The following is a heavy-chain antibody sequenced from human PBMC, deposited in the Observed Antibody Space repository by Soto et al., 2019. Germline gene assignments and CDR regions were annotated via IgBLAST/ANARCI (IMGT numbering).Heavy chain of an antibody. CDR2: IIPILGIA. V-gene: IGHV1-69*02. Sequence: QVQLVQSGAEVNKPGSSVKVSCKASGGTFSSYTISRVRQAPGQGLEWMGRIIPILGIANYAQKFQGRVTITADKSTSTAYMELSSLRSEDTAVYYCASGNYYDSPKLDYWGQGTLVTVSS. J-gene: IGHJ4*02. CDR1: GGTFSSYT. CDR3: ASGNYYDSPKLDY. D-gene: IGHD3-22*01.